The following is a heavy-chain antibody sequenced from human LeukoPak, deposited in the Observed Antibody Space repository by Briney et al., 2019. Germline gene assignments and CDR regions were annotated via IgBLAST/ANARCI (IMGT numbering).Heavy chain of an antibody. D-gene: IGHD3-10*01. Sequence: GGSLRLSCAASGFTFSSYAMSWVRQAPGKRLEWVSAISGSGGSTYYADSVKGRFTISRDNSKNTLYLQMNSLRAEDTAVYYCAKFLYGSGSYYNPYYYYYIDVWGKGTTVTVSS. V-gene: IGHV3-23*01. CDR2: ISGSGGST. J-gene: IGHJ6*03. CDR1: GFTFSSYA. CDR3: AKFLYGSGSYYNPYYYYYIDV.